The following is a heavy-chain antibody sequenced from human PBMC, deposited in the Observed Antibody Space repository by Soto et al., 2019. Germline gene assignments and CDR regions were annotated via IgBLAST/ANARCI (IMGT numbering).Heavy chain of an antibody. V-gene: IGHV1-69*02. CDR2: IIPVLSMS. D-gene: IGHD3-10*01. CDR3: ARSYGSGSRPFDY. J-gene: IGHJ4*02. Sequence: SVKVSCKASGDTLNTYTFSWVRQAPGQGLEWMGRIIPVLSMSTYTQNFQGRVSLIADKSTNTVYMSLSGLRSDDTAIYYCARSYGSGSRPFDYWGQGTLVTVSS. CDR1: GDTLNTYT.